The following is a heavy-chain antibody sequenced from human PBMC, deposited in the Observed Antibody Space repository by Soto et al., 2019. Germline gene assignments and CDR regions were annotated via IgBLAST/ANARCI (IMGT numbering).Heavy chain of an antibody. CDR3: ARVYCSGASCYYADY. Sequence: QVQLVESGGGLVKPGGSLRLSCAASGFTFSDYYMSWIRQAPGKGLEWVSYISSSSSYTNYADSVKGRFTISRDNAKNSLDLQMNSLRAEDTAVYYCARVYCSGASCYYADYWGQGTLVTVSS. CDR1: GFTFSDYY. D-gene: IGHD2-15*01. V-gene: IGHV3-11*05. J-gene: IGHJ4*02. CDR2: ISSSSSYT.